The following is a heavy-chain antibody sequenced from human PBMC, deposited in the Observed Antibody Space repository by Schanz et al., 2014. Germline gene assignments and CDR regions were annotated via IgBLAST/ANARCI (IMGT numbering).Heavy chain of an antibody. V-gene: IGHV3-11*06. J-gene: IGHJ3*02. D-gene: IGHD2-8*01. CDR2: VSSNNIYT. Sequence: QVQLVESGGGLVKPGGSLRLSCTASGFTFRDYYMTLIRQAPGKGLEWVSYVSSNNIYTKYADSVRGRFTISRDNAKNSLFLQMNSLRADDTAVYYCARDMLRRYGALEIWGRGTMVTVSS. CDR1: GFTFRDYY. CDR3: ARDMLRRYGALEI.